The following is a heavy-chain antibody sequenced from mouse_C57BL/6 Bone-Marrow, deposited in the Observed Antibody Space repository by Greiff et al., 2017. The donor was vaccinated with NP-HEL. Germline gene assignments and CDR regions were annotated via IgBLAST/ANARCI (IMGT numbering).Heavy chain of an antibody. D-gene: IGHD3-2*02. Sequence: VQVVESGPGLVQPSQSLSITCTASGFSLTSYGVHWVRQPPGKGLEWLGVIWPGGSTDYNAAFISRLSISKDNSKCQVFFKMNSLQADDTAIYYCAKNSGPSQLRLYYFDYWGQGTTLTVSS. CDR2: IWPGGST. V-gene: IGHV2-4*01. CDR1: GFSLTSYG. J-gene: IGHJ2*01. CDR3: AKNSGPSQLRLYYFDY.